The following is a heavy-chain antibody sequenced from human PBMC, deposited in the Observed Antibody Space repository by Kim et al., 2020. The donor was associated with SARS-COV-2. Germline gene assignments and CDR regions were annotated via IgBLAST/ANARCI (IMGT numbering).Heavy chain of an antibody. D-gene: IGHD3-10*01. V-gene: IGHV4-34*01. CDR3: ARDEYYYGSGSLWVDP. Sequence: LKSRVTRSVDTSKNQFSLKMSSVTAADTAVYYCARDEYYYGSGSLWVDPWGQGTLVTVSS. J-gene: IGHJ5*02.